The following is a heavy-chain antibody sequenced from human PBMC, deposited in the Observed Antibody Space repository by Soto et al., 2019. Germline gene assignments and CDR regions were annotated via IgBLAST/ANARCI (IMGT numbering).Heavy chain of an antibody. Sequence: EVQLVESGGGLVQPGGSLRLSSAASGFTFSSYSMNWVRQAPGKGLEWVSYISSSSSTIYYADSVKGRFTISRDNAKNSLYLQMNSLRAEDTAVYYCARPRDGDYKNYYYYYMDVWGKGTTVTVSS. V-gene: IGHV3-48*01. CDR2: ISSSSSTI. J-gene: IGHJ6*03. D-gene: IGHD4-17*01. CDR3: ARPRDGDYKNYYYYYMDV. CDR1: GFTFSSYS.